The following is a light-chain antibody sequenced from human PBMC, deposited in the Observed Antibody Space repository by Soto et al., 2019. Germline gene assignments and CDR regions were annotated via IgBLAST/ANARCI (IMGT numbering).Light chain of an antibody. J-gene: IGKJ2*01. V-gene: IGKV3-15*01. CDR2: NVS. CDR3: QQYNTFNT. Sequence: EIAMTQSPATLSVSPGQRATLSCRASQNVNSNLAWYQQKPGHAPSLLMYNVSTRATGFPARFSGSGSGTEFTLTISSLQSEDSAIYYSQQYNTFNTFGQGTKLEIK. CDR1: QNVNSN.